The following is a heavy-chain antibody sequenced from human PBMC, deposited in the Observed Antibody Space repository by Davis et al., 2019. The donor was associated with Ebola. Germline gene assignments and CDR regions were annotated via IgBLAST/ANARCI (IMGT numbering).Heavy chain of an antibody. J-gene: IGHJ3*02. CDR2: ISYDGSNK. Sequence: PGGSLRLSCAASGFTFSSYAMHWVRQAPGKGLEWVAVISYDGSNKYYADSVKGRFTISRDNSKNTLYLQMNSLRAEDTAVYYCAREADIVVVPAAFDIWGQGTMVTVSS. CDR1: GFTFSSYA. D-gene: IGHD2-2*01. V-gene: IGHV3-30*04. CDR3: AREADIVVVPAAFDI.